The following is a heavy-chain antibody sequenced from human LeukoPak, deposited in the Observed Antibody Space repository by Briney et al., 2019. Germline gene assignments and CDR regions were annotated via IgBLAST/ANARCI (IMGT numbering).Heavy chain of an antibody. CDR3: ARVYYYYYMDV. J-gene: IGHJ6*03. Sequence: GGSLRLSCAASGFTFSSYWMHWVRQAPGTGLVWVSRISSDGTNTYYADSVKGRFSISRDNAKNTLYLQMNSLRAEDTAMYYCARVYYYYYMDVWGRGTTVTVSS. V-gene: IGHV3-74*01. CDR2: ISSDGTNT. CDR1: GFTFSSYW.